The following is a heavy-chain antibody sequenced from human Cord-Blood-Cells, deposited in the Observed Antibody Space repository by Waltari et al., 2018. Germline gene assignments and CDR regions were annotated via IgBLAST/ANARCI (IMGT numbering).Heavy chain of an antibody. CDR2: IYSGGST. D-gene: IGHD5-12*01. CDR1: GFTVSSNY. J-gene: IGHJ6*02. CDR3: ARDWNTKSGYDNYYYGMDV. Sequence: EVQLVESGGGLVQPGGSLRLSCAASGFTVSSNYMSWVRQAPGKGLEWVSVIYSGGSTYYADSVKVRFTIPRDNSKNTLYIQMNSLRAKDTAVYYCARDWNTKSGYDNYYYGMDVWGQGTTVTVSS. V-gene: IGHV3-66*01.